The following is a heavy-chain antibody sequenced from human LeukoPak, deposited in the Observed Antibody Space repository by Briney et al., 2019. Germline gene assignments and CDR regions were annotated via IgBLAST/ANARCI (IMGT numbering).Heavy chain of an antibody. J-gene: IGHJ4*02. V-gene: IGHV3-33*01. CDR1: GFTFGGYG. D-gene: IGHD6-19*01. CDR2: IAYDGSRA. Sequence: PGRSLRLSCAGSGFTFGGYGMHWFRQTPGKGLEWVAVIAYDGSRAFYADSVKGRFTISRDNSKNTMSVQMDDLRAEDTDVYYCTRYNSDHFDYWGQGTLVTVSS. CDR3: TRYNSDHFDY.